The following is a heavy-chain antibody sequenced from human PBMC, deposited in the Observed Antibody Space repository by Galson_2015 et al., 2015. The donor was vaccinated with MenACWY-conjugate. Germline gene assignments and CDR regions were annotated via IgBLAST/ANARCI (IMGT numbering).Heavy chain of an antibody. J-gene: IGHJ4*02. CDR1: GYTFTTYW. V-gene: IGHV5-51*01. CDR3: ARQGFGSSSLDY. D-gene: IGHD6-6*01. Sequence: QSGAEVKKPGESLTISCTGSGYTFTTYWIAWVRQMPGKGLEWMGIIYPGDSDTRYSPSFQGLVTISADKSINTAYLQWGSLEASDTAMYYCARQGFGSSSLDYWGQGTLVTVSS. CDR2: IYPGDSDT.